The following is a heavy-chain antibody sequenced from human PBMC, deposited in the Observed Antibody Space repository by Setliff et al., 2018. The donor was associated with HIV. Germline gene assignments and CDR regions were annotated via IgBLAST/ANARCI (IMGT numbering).Heavy chain of an antibody. Sequence: LRLSCAASGFIFSSYAMHWVRQAPGKGLEWVACVRYDESNKYYAESVKDRFTISRDNSKNMVYLQMNSLRAEDTALYYCVREGSVSGKYYYYMNLWGKGTTVTVSS. J-gene: IGHJ6*03. CDR1: GFIFSSYA. V-gene: IGHV3-30*02. D-gene: IGHD6-19*01. CDR3: VREGSVSGKYYYYMNL. CDR2: VRYDESNK.